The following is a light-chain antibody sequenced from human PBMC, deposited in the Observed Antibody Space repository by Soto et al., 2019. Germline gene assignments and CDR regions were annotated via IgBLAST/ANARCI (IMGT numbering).Light chain of an antibody. Sequence: DIQMTQSPSSLSASVGDRVTITCRASQSISNYLNWYQQKPGKAPKLLIYAASSMQSGVPSRFSGSGSETDFTLTISSQQPDDSATYYCQQSFSPLWTFGQGTKVEV. J-gene: IGKJ1*01. CDR3: QQSFSPLWT. CDR1: QSISNY. CDR2: AAS. V-gene: IGKV1-39*01.